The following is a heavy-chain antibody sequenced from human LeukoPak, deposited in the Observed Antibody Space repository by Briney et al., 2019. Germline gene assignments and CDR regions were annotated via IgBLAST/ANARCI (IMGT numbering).Heavy chain of an antibody. CDR3: ARDYSNSNNWFDP. J-gene: IGHJ5*02. CDR1: GFTFSDYG. V-gene: IGHV3-33*01. D-gene: IGHD4-11*01. CDR2: IWYDGSVK. Sequence: PGRSLRLSCAASGFTFSDYGMHWLRQAPGKGLEWVAVIWYDGSVKYYADSVKGRFTISRDNSQNTLYLQMNSLRAEDTAVYYCARDYSNSNNWFDPWGQGTLVTVSS.